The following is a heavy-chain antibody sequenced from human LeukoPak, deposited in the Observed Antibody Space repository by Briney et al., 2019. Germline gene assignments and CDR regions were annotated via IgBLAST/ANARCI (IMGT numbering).Heavy chain of an antibody. J-gene: IGHJ4*02. D-gene: IGHD3-10*02. CDR2: VSGSGSSA. Sequence: GGSLRLSCAASGFTFSSFAISRVRQAPGKGLEWVSAVSGSGSSASYADSVKGRFTISRDNFYNTLSLQMNSLRADDTAVYYCAKDVAWELFGGSFDYWGQGILVTVSS. CDR1: GFTFSSFA. V-gene: IGHV3-23*01. CDR3: AKDVAWELFGGSFDY.